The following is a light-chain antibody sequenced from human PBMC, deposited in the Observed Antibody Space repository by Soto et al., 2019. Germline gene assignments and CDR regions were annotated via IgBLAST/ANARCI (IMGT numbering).Light chain of an antibody. CDR3: QQRSNWPALT. Sequence: EIVMTQSPATLSVSPGGRCTLSCRASQSVSSYLAWYQQKPGQAPRLLIYDASNRATGIPARFSGSGSGTDFNLTISSLESEDLAVYYWQQRSNWPALTFGGGTKVDI. V-gene: IGKV3-11*01. CDR2: DAS. J-gene: IGKJ4*01. CDR1: QSVSSY.